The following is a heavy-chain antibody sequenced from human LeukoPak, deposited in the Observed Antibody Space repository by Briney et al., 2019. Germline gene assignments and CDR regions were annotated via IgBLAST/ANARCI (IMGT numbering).Heavy chain of an antibody. CDR2: VSAYSGNT. CDR3: ARGCSTTSCAKAMDV. D-gene: IGHD2-2*01. V-gene: IGHV1-18*01. CDR1: GYTFTNYD. Sequence: ASVKVSCKASGYTFTNYDITWVRQAPGQGLEWMGWVSAYSGNTNYARKLQGRVTMTTDTSTNTAYMELRSLRSDDTAVYYCARGCSTTSCAKAMDVWGKGTTVTVSS. J-gene: IGHJ6*03.